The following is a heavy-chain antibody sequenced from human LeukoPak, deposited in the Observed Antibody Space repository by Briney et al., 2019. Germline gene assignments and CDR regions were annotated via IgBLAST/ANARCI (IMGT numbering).Heavy chain of an antibody. J-gene: IGHJ4*02. V-gene: IGHV3-15*07. CDR1: GLTVTNAW. Sequence: GGSLRLSCSASGLTVTNAWMNWVRQAPGEGLDWVGRIASKTDGGATDYAAPVKGRFTISRDDSKNTLNLQMNSLRAEDTAIYYCAVRISWPYWGQGTQVTVSS. D-gene: IGHD1-14*01. CDR2: IASKTDGGAT. CDR3: AVRISWPY.